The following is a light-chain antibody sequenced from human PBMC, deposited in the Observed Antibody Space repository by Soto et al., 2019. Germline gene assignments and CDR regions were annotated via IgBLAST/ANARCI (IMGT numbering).Light chain of an antibody. Sequence: VVVTQSHSTLSLSPGDRATLSCGASQSVTSKLAWYQQKPGQAPRLLISGASNRATGIPDRFSGSGSGTEFTLTISSLQSEDFAVYYCQQYNNWPPITFGQGTRLEIK. CDR1: QSVTSK. V-gene: IGKV3D-15*01. CDR2: GAS. J-gene: IGKJ5*01. CDR3: QQYNNWPPIT.